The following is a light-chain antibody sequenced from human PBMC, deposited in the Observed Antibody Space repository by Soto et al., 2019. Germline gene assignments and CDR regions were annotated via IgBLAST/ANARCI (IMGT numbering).Light chain of an antibody. CDR3: QQYGRSQT. CDR2: STS. Sequence: EILFTSAPDTQSLSPRERATPSCQASQRVSSDSLAWYQQQPGQAPRLLIYSTSNRATGIPDRFSGSGSGTDFTLTIRRLEPEDFALYYCQQYGRSQTFGKGTKVDIK. V-gene: IGKV3-20*01. CDR1: QRVSSDS. J-gene: IGKJ1*01.